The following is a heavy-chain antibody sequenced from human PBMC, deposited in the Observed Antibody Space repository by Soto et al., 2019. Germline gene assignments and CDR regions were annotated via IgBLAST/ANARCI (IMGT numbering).Heavy chain of an antibody. V-gene: IGHV1-3*01. CDR1: GYTFTSYA. CDR3: ASFFFGFCPSCQNWSAP. J-gene: IGHJ5*02. CDR2: INAGNGST. Sequence: ASVKVSCKASGYTFTSYAMHWVRQAPGQRLEWMGWINAGNGSTKYSQKFQGRVTITRDTSASTAYMELSSLRSEDTAVYYCASFFFGFCPSCQNWSAPGGKEPRVTVSS. D-gene: IGHD2-2*01.